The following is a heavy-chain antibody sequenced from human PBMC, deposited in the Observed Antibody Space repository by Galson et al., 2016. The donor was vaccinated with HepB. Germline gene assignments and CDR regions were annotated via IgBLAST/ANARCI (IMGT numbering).Heavy chain of an antibody. CDR1: GFTFSSYA. D-gene: IGHD3-9*01. V-gene: IGHV3-30*04. Sequence: SLRLSCAASGFTFSSYAIHWVRQAPGKGLEWVAVISYDVSNKYYADSVKGRFTISRDNSKNTLYLQMNSLRAEDTAVYYCARRGDDIVTGFYYWGQGTLVAVSS. CDR3: ARRGDDIVTGFYY. CDR2: ISYDVSNK. J-gene: IGHJ4*02.